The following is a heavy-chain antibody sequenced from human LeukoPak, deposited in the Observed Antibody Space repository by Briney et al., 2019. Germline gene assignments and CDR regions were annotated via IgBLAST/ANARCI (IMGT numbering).Heavy chain of an antibody. CDR2: ILYTGST. J-gene: IGHJ4*02. D-gene: IGHD2-2*02. CDR3: ARDLAHPAIGDY. Sequence: SETLSLTCTVSGGSISSHYWSWIREPPWKGLEWIGYILYTGSTDYNPSLKSRVTISVDTSKSQFSLMLTSVTAADTAVYYCARDLAHPAIGDYWGQGTMVTVSS. CDR1: GGSISSHY. V-gene: IGHV4-59*11.